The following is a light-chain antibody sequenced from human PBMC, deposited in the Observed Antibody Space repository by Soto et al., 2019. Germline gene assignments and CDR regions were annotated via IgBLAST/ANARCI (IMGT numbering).Light chain of an antibody. Sequence: DIQMTQSPSTLSASVGDRVTITCRASQSISVWLAWYQQKAGTAPNLLIYKASRLESGVPSRFSGSGSETEFTLTISGLQPGDSATYYCQQYNSYSPTFGQGTKVDI. V-gene: IGKV1-5*03. J-gene: IGKJ1*01. CDR1: QSISVW. CDR2: KAS. CDR3: QQYNSYSPT.